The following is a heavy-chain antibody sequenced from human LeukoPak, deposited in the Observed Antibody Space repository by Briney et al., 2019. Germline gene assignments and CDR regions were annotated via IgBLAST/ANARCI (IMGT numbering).Heavy chain of an antibody. V-gene: IGHV1-69*04. J-gene: IGHJ3*02. CDR3: ARASGYYYDSSGYGAFDI. Sequence: GSSVKLSCKASGGTFSSYAISWVRQAPGQGLEWMGRIIPILGIANYAQKFQGRVTITADKSTSTAYMELSSLRSEETAVYYCARASGYYYDSSGYGAFDIWGQGTMVTVSS. CDR1: GGTFSSYA. CDR2: IIPILGIA. D-gene: IGHD3-22*01.